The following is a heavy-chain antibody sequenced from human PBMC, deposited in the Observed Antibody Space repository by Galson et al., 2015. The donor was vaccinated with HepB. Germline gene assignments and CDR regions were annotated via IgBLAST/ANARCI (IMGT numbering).Heavy chain of an antibody. D-gene: IGHD3-22*01. Sequence: SVKVSCKASGGTFSSHTFSWVRQAPGRGLEWVGGIIPIFGSGNYAQKFQGRVTITADESKTTTCMELSSLRSEDTAVYYCARQYDTSGYYPYWGQGTLVTVSS. CDR3: ARQYDTSGYYPY. CDR1: GGTFSSHT. J-gene: IGHJ4*02. V-gene: IGHV1-69*13. CDR2: IIPIFGSG.